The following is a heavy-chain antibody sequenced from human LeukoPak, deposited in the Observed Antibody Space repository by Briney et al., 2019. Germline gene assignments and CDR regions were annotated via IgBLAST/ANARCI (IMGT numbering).Heavy chain of an antibody. V-gene: IGHV3-30-3*01. CDR1: GFTFSSYA. CDR3: ARTTTLGAFDI. J-gene: IGHJ3*02. Sequence: GGSVRLSCAASGFTFSSYAMHWVRQAPGKGLEWVAVISYDGSNKYYADSVKGRFTISRDNSKNTLYLQMYSLRAEDTAVYYCARTTTLGAFDIWGQGTMVTVSS. CDR2: ISYDGSNK. D-gene: IGHD1-1*01.